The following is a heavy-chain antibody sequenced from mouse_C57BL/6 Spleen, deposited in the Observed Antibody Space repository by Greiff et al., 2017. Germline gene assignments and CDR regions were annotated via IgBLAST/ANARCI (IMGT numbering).Heavy chain of an antibody. CDR3: ARGDDGVDY. V-gene: IGHV3-6*01. Sequence: EVQVVESGPGLVKPSQSLSLTCSVTGYSITSGYYWNWIRQFPGNKLEWMGYISYDGSNNYNPSLKNRISITRDTSKNQFFLKLNYVTTEDTATYYCARGDDGVDYWGQGTTLTVSS. J-gene: IGHJ2*01. CDR2: ISYDGSN. CDR1: GYSITSGYY. D-gene: IGHD2-12*01.